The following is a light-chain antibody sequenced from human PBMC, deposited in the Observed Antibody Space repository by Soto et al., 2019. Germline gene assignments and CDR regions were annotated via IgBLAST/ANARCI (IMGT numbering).Light chain of an antibody. Sequence: EIVLTQSPATLSLSPGDRATLSCRASQSVSSYLAWYQQKPGQAPRLLIYDASNRATGIQARFSGSGSGTDVTRTISSREPEDFAVYYWQQRSNWPPWTFGQGTKVEIK. V-gene: IGKV3-11*01. CDR1: QSVSSY. J-gene: IGKJ1*01. CDR3: QQRSNWPPWT. CDR2: DAS.